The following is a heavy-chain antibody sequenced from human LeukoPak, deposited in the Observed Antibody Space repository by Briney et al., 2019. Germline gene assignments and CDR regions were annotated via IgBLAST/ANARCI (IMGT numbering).Heavy chain of an antibody. CDR3: ARAEWLRFNDF. D-gene: IGHD5-12*01. CDR1: GFTFSSYA. V-gene: IGHV3-30-3*01. J-gene: IGHJ4*02. Sequence: GGSLRLSCAASGFTFSSYAIHWVRQAPGKGLEWVAVTSYDGSNKYYADSVKGRFTVSRDNSKSTLYLQMNNLRAEDTAVHYCARAEWLRFNDFWGQGTLVTVSS. CDR2: TSYDGSNK.